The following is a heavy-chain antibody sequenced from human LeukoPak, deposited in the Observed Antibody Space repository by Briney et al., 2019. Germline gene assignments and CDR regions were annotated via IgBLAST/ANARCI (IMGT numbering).Heavy chain of an antibody. Sequence: GGSLRLSSAASGFTVSSNYMSWVRQAPGKGLEWVSVIYSGGSTYYADSVKGRFTISRDNSKNTLYLQMNSLRAEDTAVYYCARDTGTNGKVDYWGQGTLVTVSS. CDR2: IYSGGST. J-gene: IGHJ4*02. D-gene: IGHD1/OR15-1a*01. V-gene: IGHV3-66*02. CDR1: GFTVSSNY. CDR3: ARDTGTNGKVDY.